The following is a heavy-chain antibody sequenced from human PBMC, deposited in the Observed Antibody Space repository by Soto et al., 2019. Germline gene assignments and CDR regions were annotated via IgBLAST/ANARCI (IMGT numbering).Heavy chain of an antibody. Sequence: GESLEISCKASDYSFTDYWLGWVRQMPGKGLQWMGIIYPGDSETRYSPSFQGQVTISADKSISTAYLQWSSLKASDTAMYYCARWGYRRGMDVWGQGTTVTVSS. V-gene: IGHV5-51*01. CDR2: IYPGDSET. J-gene: IGHJ6*02. CDR3: ARWGYRRGMDV. D-gene: IGHD5-12*01. CDR1: DYSFTDYW.